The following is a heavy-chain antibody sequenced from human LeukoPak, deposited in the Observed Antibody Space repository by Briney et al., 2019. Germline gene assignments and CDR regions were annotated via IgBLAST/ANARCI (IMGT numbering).Heavy chain of an antibody. CDR1: GGSISSGSYY. Sequence: SQTLSLTCTVSGGSISSGSYYWSWIRQPAGKGLEWIGRIYTSGSTNYNPSLKNRVTISVDTSKNQFSLQLSSVTAADTAVYYCARDRTGYYDSSGYPLDAFDIWGQGTMVTVSS. J-gene: IGHJ3*02. CDR3: ARDRTGYYDSSGYPLDAFDI. D-gene: IGHD3-22*01. CDR2: IYTSGST. V-gene: IGHV4-61*02.